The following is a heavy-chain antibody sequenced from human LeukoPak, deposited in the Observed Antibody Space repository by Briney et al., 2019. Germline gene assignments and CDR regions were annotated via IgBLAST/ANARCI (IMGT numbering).Heavy chain of an antibody. Sequence: ASVKVSCKASGYTFTSYYMHWVRQAPGQGLEWMGIINPSGGSTSYAQKFQGRVTMTRDTSTSTVYMELSSLRSGDTAVYYCAREGNSGYYSGSCYFDYWGQGTLVTVSS. J-gene: IGHJ4*02. CDR1: GYTFTSYY. CDR3: AREGNSGYYSGSCYFDY. V-gene: IGHV1-46*01. D-gene: IGHD3-22*01. CDR2: INPSGGST.